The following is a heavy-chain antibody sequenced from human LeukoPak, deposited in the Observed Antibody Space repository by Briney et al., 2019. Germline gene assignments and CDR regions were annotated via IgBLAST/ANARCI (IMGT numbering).Heavy chain of an antibody. CDR3: ARNSGWYGS. CDR1: GYTFTSYG. J-gene: IGHJ4*02. CDR2: IIPILGIA. D-gene: IGHD6-19*01. V-gene: IGHV1-69*04. Sequence: GASVKVSCMASGYTFTSYGISWVRQAPGQGLEWMGRIIPILGIANYAQKFQGRVTITADKSTSTAYMELSSLRSEDTAVYYCARNSGWYGSWGQGTLVTVSS.